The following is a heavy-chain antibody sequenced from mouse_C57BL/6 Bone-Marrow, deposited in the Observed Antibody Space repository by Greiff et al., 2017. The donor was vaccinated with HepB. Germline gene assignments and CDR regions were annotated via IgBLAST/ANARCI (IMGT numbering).Heavy chain of an antibody. CDR1: GFTFSSYG. CDR2: ISSGGSYT. CDR3: ARRIYPP. J-gene: IGHJ3*01. V-gene: IGHV5-6*01. Sequence: EVQLVESGGDLVKPGGSLKLSCAASGFTFSSYGMSWVRQTPDKRLEWVATISSGGSYTYYPDSVKGRFTISRDNAKNTLYMQMSSLKSEDTGMYYCARRIYPPWGQGTLVTVSA. D-gene: IGHD2-1*01.